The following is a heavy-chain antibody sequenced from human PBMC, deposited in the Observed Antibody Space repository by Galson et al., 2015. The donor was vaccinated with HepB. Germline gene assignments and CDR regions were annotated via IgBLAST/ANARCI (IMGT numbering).Heavy chain of an antibody. CDR1: GFTFSDYY. CDR3: ARVFHRSPVVAAPFDH. CDR2: ISSSGSTI. V-gene: IGHV3-11*01. Sequence: SLRLSCAASGFTFSDYYMSWIRQAPGKGLEWVSYISSSGSTIYYADSVKGRFTISRDNAKNSLYLQMNSLRAEDTAVYYCARVFHRSPVVAAPFDHPRPRTPVTASS. D-gene: IGHD2-15*01. J-gene: IGHJ5*02.